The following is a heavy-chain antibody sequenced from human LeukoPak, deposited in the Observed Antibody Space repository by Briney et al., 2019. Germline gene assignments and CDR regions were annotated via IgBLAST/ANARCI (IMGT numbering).Heavy chain of an antibody. V-gene: IGHV1-2*06. CDR2: INPNSGGT. CDR1: GYTFTGYY. J-gene: IGHJ3*02. CDR3: ARTLGELSPLDAFDI. Sequence: ASVKVSCKASGYTFTGYYMHWVRQAPGQGLEWMGRINPNSGGTNYAQKFQGRVTLTRDTSISTAYMELSRLRSDDTAVYYCARTLGELSPLDAFDIWGQGTMVTVSS. D-gene: IGHD3-10*01.